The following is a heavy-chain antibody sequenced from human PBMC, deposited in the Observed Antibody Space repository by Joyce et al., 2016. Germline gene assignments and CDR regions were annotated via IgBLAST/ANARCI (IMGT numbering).Heavy chain of an antibody. V-gene: IGHV3-33*01. Sequence: QVQLVESGGGVVQPGRSLRFSCAASGFNFGQYAIHWVRQARGKGLEGVSCMWSDGSHKYYAESGKGRFAISRDNSNNVVFLQMGRLRAEDTAVYYCARLYDSSGLDYWGQGTLVAVSS. CDR1: GFNFGQYA. D-gene: IGHD3-22*01. CDR2: MWSDGSHK. CDR3: ARLYDSSGLDY. J-gene: IGHJ4*02.